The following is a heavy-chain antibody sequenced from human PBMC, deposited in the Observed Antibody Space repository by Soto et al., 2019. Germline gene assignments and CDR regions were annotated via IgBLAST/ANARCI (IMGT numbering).Heavy chain of an antibody. Sequence: ASVKVSCKASGYTFTSYGISWVRQAPGQGLEWMGWISAYNGNTNYAQKLQGRVTMTTDTSTSTAYMELRSLRSDDTAVYYCGRDRDDILTGYYTGYYYYGMDVWGQGTTVTVSS. J-gene: IGHJ6*02. V-gene: IGHV1-18*01. CDR2: ISAYNGNT. D-gene: IGHD3-9*01. CDR1: GYTFTSYG. CDR3: GRDRDDILTGYYTGYYYYGMDV.